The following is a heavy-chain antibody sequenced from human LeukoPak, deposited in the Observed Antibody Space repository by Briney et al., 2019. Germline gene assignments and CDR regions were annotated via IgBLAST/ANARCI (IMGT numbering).Heavy chain of an antibody. CDR2: ISAYNGNT. V-gene: IGHV1-18*01. D-gene: IGHD3-22*01. CDR1: GYTFTSYV. Sequence: ASVKVSCKASGYTFTSYVISWVRQAPGQGLEWMGWISAYNGNTNYAQKLQGRVTMTTDTSTSTAYMELRSLRSDDTAVYYCARDYYDSSGYTPFDYWGQGTLVTVSS. CDR3: ARDYYDSSGYTPFDY. J-gene: IGHJ4*02.